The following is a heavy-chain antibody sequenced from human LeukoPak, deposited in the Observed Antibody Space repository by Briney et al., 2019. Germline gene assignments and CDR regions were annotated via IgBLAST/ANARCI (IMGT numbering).Heavy chain of an antibody. Sequence: SETLSLTCTVSGGSISSGGYYWSWIRQPLGKGLEWIGYIYDSGSTDYNPSLKSRVTTSVDRSNNQFSLKLSSVTAADTAVYYCARDQSNSGSYFYAFDIWGQGTMVIVSS. D-gene: IGHD1-26*01. CDR3: ARDQSNSGSYFYAFDI. J-gene: IGHJ3*02. CDR1: GGSISSGGYY. V-gene: IGHV4-30-2*01. CDR2: IYDSGST.